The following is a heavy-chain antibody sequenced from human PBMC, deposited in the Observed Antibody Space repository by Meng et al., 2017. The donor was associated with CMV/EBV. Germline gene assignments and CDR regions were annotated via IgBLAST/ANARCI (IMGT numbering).Heavy chain of an antibody. CDR2: IRSKAYGGTT. CDR3: TRDYAKYYDILTGYYRFGFFDY. V-gene: IGHV3-49*04. D-gene: IGHD3-9*01. CDR1: RFTFGDYA. J-gene: IGHJ4*02. Sequence: GESLKISCTASRFTFGDYAMSWVRLATGKGLERVGFIRSKAYGGTTEYAASVKGRFTISRDDSKSIASLQMNSLKTEDTAVYYCTRDYAKYYDILTGYYRFGFFDYWGQGTLVTVSS.